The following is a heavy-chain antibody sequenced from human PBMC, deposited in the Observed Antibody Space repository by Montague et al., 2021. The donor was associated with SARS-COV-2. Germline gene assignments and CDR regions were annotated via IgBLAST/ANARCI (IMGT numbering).Heavy chain of an antibody. J-gene: IGHJ3*02. D-gene: IGHD4-17*01. CDR3: ARLRGDYGGTYDTFDI. V-gene: IGHV4-39*01. CDR2: IYYSGST. CDR1: GGSISSRSYY. Sequence: SETLSLTCTVSGGSISSRSYYWGWIRQPPGKGLEWIGSIYYSGSTYYNPSLKSRVTISVDTSKNQFSLKLSSVTAADTAVYYCARLRGDYGGTYDTFDIWGKGKMVTVSS.